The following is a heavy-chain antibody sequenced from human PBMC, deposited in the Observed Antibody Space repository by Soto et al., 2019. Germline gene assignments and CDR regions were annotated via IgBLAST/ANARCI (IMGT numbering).Heavy chain of an antibody. V-gene: IGHV1-18*01. CDR3: ARDLDGSGSYYTDS. Sequence: ASVKVSCKASGYVFIGYGISWVRQAPGQGLEWMGWISRHNGNTNYAQKFQGRVTMTTDASTSTAYMELRSLRSDDTAVYYCARDLDGSGSYYTDSWGQGNLVTVSS. CDR2: ISRHNGNT. CDR1: GYVFIGYG. D-gene: IGHD3-10*01. J-gene: IGHJ4*02.